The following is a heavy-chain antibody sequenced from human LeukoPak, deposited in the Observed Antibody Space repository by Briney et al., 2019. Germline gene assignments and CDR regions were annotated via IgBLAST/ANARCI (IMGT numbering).Heavy chain of an antibody. V-gene: IGHV1-69*13. CDR3: ARASGYDFWSGYDAFDI. J-gene: IGHJ3*02. D-gene: IGHD3-3*01. CDR1: GGTFSSYA. Sequence: ASVKVSCKASGGTFSSYAISWVRQAPGQGLEWMGGITPIFGTANYAQKFQGRVTITADESTSTAYMELSSLRSEDTAVYYCARASGYDFWSGYDAFDIWGQGTMVTVSS. CDR2: ITPIFGTA.